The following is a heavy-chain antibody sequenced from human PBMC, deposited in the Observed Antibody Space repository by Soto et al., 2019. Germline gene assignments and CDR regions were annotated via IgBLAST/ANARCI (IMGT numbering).Heavy chain of an antibody. V-gene: IGHV3-33*01. D-gene: IGHD3-10*01. J-gene: IGHJ6*02. CDR2: IWYDGSNK. CDR1: GFTFSSYG. CDR3: ARDVTYYLRNYYYYGMDV. Sequence: GGSLRLSCAASGFTFSSYGMHWVRQAPGKGLEWVAVIWYDGSNKYYADSVKGRFTISRDNSKNTLYLQMNSLRAEDTAVYYCARDVTYYLRNYYYYGMDVWGQGTTVTVSS.